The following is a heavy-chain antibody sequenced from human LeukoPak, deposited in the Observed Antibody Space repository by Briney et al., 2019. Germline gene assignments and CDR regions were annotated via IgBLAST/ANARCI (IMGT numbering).Heavy chain of an antibody. V-gene: IGHV1-3*01. CDR1: GYTFTSYA. Sequence: ASVKVSCKASGYTFTSYAMHWVRQAPGQRLEWMGWINAGNGNTKYSQKFQGRVTITRDTSASTAYMELSSPRSEDTAVYYCARGAQYDSSGYYYFTPEDFDYWGQGTLVTVSS. D-gene: IGHD3-22*01. J-gene: IGHJ4*02. CDR3: ARGAQYDSSGYYYFTPEDFDY. CDR2: INAGNGNT.